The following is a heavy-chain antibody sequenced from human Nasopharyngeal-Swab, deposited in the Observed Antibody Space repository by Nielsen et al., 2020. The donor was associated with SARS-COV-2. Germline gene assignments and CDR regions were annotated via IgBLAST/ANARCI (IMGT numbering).Heavy chain of an antibody. D-gene: IGHD2/OR15-2a*01. CDR3: VGVTFANYGLDY. CDR2: ISHTGRSI. J-gene: IGHJ4*02. V-gene: IGHV3-21*01. CDR1: GFLFSSYT. Sequence: GESLKISCLTSGFLFSSYTMNWVRQAPGKGLEWVSSISHTGRSIFYADSVKGRFTISRDNAMNSAYLQISGLRAEEPALYYCVGVTFANYGLDYWGQGTPVTVSS.